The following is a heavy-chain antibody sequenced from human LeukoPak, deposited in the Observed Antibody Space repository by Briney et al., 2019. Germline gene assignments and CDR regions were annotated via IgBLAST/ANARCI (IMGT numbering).Heavy chain of an antibody. Sequence: SGGSLRLSCAASGFSFSSYAMHWVRQAPGKGLEWVAVTSHCGANKYYADAVRGRFTISRDTTKKTLNLQIDSLRTEDTALYYCARENRDCSENVGYCDYWGQGTLVTVSS. CDR3: ARENRDCSENVGYCDY. CDR2: TSHCGANK. V-gene: IGHV3-30*01. CDR1: GFSFSSYA. J-gene: IGHJ4*02. D-gene: IGHD2-21*02.